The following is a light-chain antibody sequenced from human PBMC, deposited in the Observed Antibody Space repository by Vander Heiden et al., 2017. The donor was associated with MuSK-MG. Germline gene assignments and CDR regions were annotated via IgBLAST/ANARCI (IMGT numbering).Light chain of an antibody. Sequence: AIRLTDSPSSFSASTGDRGTITCRAMQGISSYLAWYKQKPGKAPKLLIYAASTFQSGVPSRFSGSGCGRDFTLTISCRLSEDFAAYYCQQYYSYPPLTFGGGTKVEIK. CDR1: QGISSY. CDR2: AAS. J-gene: IGKJ4*01. V-gene: IGKV1-8*01. CDR3: QQYYSYPPLT.